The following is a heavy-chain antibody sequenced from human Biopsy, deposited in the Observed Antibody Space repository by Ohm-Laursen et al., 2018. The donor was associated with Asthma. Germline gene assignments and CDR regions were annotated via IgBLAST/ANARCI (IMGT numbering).Heavy chain of an antibody. D-gene: IGHD5-24*01. CDR2: IYHSRST. CDR1: GGSISSGGYS. J-gene: IGHJ4*02. Sequence: PSQTLSLTCAVSGGSISSGGYSWSWIRQPPGKGLEWIGYIYHSRSTYYNPSLKSRVTISVDRSKNQFSLKLSSVTAADTAVYYCARVKDGYNFDYWGQGTLVTVSS. V-gene: IGHV4-30-2*01. CDR3: ARVKDGYNFDY.